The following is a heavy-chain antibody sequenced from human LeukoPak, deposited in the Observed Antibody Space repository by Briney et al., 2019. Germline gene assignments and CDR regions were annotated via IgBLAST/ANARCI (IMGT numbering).Heavy chain of an antibody. Sequence: ASVKVSCKASGYTFTSYDINWVRQATGQGPEWMGWMIPNSGNTGYAQKLQGRVTMTTDTSTSTAYMELRSLRSDDTAVYYCARDARSGDYGDYVPHYYYGLDVWGQGTTVTVSS. D-gene: IGHD4-17*01. CDR2: MIPNSGNT. CDR3: ARDARSGDYGDYVPHYYYGLDV. J-gene: IGHJ6*02. V-gene: IGHV1-8*01. CDR1: GYTFTSYD.